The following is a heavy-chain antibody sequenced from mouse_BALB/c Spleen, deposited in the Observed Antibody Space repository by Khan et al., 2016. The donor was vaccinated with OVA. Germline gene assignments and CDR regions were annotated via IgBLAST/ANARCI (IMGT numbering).Heavy chain of an antibody. Sequence: QVQLQQPGAELVKPGASVKMSCKASGYTFTSYNMHWVKQTPGQGLEWIGAIYPGNGDTSYNQKFKGKATLTADKSSSTAYMQLSSLTSEDSAVYDCARSGTTGYYAMDYWGQGTSVTVSS. V-gene: IGHV1-12*01. CDR2: IYPGNGDT. J-gene: IGHJ4*01. CDR1: GYTFTSYN. D-gene: IGHD1-1*01. CDR3: ARSGTTGYYAMDY.